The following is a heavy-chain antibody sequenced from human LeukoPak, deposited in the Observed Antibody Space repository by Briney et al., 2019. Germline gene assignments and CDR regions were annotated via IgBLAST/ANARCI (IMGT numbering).Heavy chain of an antibody. CDR1: GGSITSYY. CDR2: IHYSGST. V-gene: IGHV4-59*08. Sequence: SETLSLTCTVSGGSITSYYWSWIRQPPGRGLEWIGYIHYSGSTNYNPSLKSRVTISVDTSKNQFSLKLSSVTAADTAVYYCACSQYYDILTGYLSSNWFDPWGQGTLVTVSS. D-gene: IGHD3-9*01. J-gene: IGHJ5*02. CDR3: ACSQYYDILTGYLSSNWFDP.